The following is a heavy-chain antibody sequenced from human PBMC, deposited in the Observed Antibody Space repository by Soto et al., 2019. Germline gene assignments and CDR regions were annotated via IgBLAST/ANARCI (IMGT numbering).Heavy chain of an antibody. D-gene: IGHD4-17*01. CDR2: NNHRGRT. J-gene: IGHJ6*02. Sequence: SETLSLTCAVYGGSFSGYYWSWIRQPPGKGLEWIGENNHRGRTNYNPSLKSRVKTYVDTSKKQYSLKLSSVTAAYTAVYDCARGGESYYYYGMDVWGQGTTVTVSS. V-gene: IGHV4-34*01. CDR1: GGSFSGYY. CDR3: ARGGESYYYYGMDV.